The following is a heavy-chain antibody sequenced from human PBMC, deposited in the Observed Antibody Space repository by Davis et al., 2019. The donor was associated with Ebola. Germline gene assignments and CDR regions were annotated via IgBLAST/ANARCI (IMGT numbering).Heavy chain of an antibody. V-gene: IGHV3-23*01. D-gene: IGHD2/OR15-2a*01. CDR3: AKDNRNIWSEV. Sequence: PGGSLRLSCSASGFIFSTYVMSWVRQAPGKGLEWVSTYGTGADTYYADSVKGRFTISRDNSKNTLYLQMNGLRVEDTAIYYCAKDNRNIWSEVWGQGTMVIVSS. CDR2: GTGADT. J-gene: IGHJ3*01. CDR1: GFIFSTYV.